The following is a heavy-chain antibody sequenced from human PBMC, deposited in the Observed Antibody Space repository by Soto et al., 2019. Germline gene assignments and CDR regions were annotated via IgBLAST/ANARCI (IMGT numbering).Heavy chain of an antibody. CDR2: FDPEDGET. Sequence: RASVKVSCKVSGYTLTELSMHWVRQAPGKGREWMGGFDPEDGETIYAQKFQGRVTMTEDTSTDTAYLELSSLRSEDTAVYYCATAFFHVGGFDPWGQGTLVTVSS. J-gene: IGHJ5*02. V-gene: IGHV1-24*01. CDR3: ATAFFHVGGFDP. CDR1: GYTLTELS.